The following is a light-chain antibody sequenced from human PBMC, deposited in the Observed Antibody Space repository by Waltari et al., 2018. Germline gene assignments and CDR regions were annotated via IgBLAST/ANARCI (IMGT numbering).Light chain of an antibody. V-gene: IGKV1-39*01. J-gene: IGKJ5*01. Sequence: DIQMTQSPSSLSASIGDRVTITCRASQNIGKYLNWYQHKPGKAPKLLFYGASSLLRGVPSRFSGSGSGTDFTFTISSLQPEDFATYYCQQSSSTPQSTFGQGTRLEI. CDR3: QQSSSTPQST. CDR2: GAS. CDR1: QNIGKY.